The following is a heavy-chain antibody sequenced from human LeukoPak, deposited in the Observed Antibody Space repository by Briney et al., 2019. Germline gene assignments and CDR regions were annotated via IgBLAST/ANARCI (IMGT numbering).Heavy chain of an antibody. D-gene: IGHD2-21*02. Sequence: QSGGSLRLSCVASGFTFHIYAMNWVRQAPGKGLEWVSAISGSASSTHYADSAKGRFTISRDNSKNTLYLQMNSLRAEDTAVYYCAKDPRAIVVVTAIDYWGQGTLVTVSS. CDR2: ISGSASST. V-gene: IGHV3-23*01. CDR1: GFTFHIYA. CDR3: AKDPRAIVVVTAIDY. J-gene: IGHJ4*02.